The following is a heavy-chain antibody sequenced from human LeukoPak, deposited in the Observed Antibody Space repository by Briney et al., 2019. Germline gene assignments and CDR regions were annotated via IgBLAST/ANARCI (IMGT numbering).Heavy chain of an antibody. CDR2: IYYSGST. V-gene: IGHV4-61*08. CDR3: ARGASWYRSAFDI. D-gene: IGHD6-13*01. J-gene: IGHJ3*02. Sequence: SETLSLTCTVSGGSISSGGYYWSWIRQPPGKGLEWIGYIYYSGSTNYNPSLKSRVTISVDTSKNQFSLKLSSVTAADTAVYYCARGASWYRSAFDIWGQGTMVTVSS. CDR1: GGSISSGGYY.